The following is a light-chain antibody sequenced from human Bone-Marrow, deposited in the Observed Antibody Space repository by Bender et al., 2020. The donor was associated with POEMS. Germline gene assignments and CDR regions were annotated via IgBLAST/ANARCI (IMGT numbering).Light chain of an antibody. Sequence: QSGLTQPPSVSGSPGQSITISCVGTATDLGKYDYVSWYQQHPGTAPKLLLYEVSKRPSGISDRFSGSKSGSTASLTISGLQADDEGDYYCCAYAGSRTFVLFGGGTKLTVL. CDR1: ATDLGKYDY. CDR2: EVS. J-gene: IGLJ3*02. CDR3: CAYAGSRTFVL. V-gene: IGLV2-23*02.